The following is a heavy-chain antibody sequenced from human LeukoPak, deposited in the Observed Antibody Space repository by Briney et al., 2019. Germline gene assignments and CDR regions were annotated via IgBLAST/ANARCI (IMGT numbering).Heavy chain of an antibody. D-gene: IGHD3-9*01. CDR2: ISYDGSNK. CDR1: GFTFSSYG. V-gene: IGHV3-30*18. J-gene: IGHJ4*02. CDR3: AKGDITGGSPILTGYDY. Sequence: GGSLRLSCAASGFTFSSYGMHWVRQAPGKGLEWVAVISYDGSNKYYADSVKGRFTISRDNSKNTLYLQMNSLRAEDTAVYYCAKGDITGGSPILTGYDYWGQGTLVTVSS.